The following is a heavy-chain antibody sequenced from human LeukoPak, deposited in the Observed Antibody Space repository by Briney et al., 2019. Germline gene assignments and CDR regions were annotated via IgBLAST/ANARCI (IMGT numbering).Heavy chain of an antibody. CDR1: GYTFTGYY. D-gene: IGHD5-24*01. CDR2: INPNSGGT. V-gene: IGHV1-2*02. Sequence: ASVKVSCKASGYTFTGYYIHWMRQAPGQGLEWMGWINPNSGGTNDAQKFQGRVTMTTDTSISTAYMELSRLRSDDTAVYYCARDVRWLQLSPRYYFDYWGQGTLVTVSS. J-gene: IGHJ4*02. CDR3: ARDVRWLQLSPRYYFDY.